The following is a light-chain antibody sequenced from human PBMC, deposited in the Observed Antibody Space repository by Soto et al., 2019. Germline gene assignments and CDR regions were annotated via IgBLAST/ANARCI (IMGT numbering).Light chain of an antibody. Sequence: EIVMTQSPATLSVSPGERATLSCRASQSVSSNLAWYQQKPGQAPRLLIYDASSRATGISARFSGSGSGTEFTLTISSLQSEDFAIYYCQQYNNWPRRFGQGTKVDIK. V-gene: IGKV3-15*01. J-gene: IGKJ1*01. CDR2: DAS. CDR1: QSVSSN. CDR3: QQYNNWPRR.